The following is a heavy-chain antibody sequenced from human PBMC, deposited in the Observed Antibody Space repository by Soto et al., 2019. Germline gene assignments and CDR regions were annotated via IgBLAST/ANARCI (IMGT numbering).Heavy chain of an antibody. CDR2: INAGNGNT. J-gene: IGHJ3*02. V-gene: IGHV1-3*01. CDR3: ASLGPEIVVVPANGAFEI. CDR1: GYTFTSYA. Sequence: ASVKVSCKASGYTFTSYAMHWVRQAPGQRLEWMGWINAGNGNTKYSQKFQGRVTITRDTSASTAYMELSGLRSEDTAVYYCASLGPEIVVVPANGAFEIWGQGTMVTV. D-gene: IGHD2-2*01.